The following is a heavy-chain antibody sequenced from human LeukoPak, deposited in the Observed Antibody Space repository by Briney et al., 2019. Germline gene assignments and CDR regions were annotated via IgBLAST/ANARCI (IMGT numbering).Heavy chain of an antibody. V-gene: IGHV3-23*01. CDR1: GITFSSYA. J-gene: IGHJ4*02. CDR2: ISGSGGST. CDR3: AIDTKVVVVTAIRY. Sequence: GGSLRLSCTASGITFSSYAMGWVRQAPGKELEWVSGISGSGGSTYYADSVKGQFTISRDNSKNTLYLQMNSLRAEDTAVYYCAIDTKVVVVTAIRYWGQGTLVTVSS. D-gene: IGHD2-21*02.